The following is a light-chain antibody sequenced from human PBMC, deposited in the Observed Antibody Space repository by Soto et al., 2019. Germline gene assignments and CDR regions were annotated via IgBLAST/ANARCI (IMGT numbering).Light chain of an antibody. CDR3: SSYTSSTTLDVV. J-gene: IGLJ2*01. V-gene: IGLV2-14*01. Sequence: QSALTQPASVSGSPGQSITISRTGTSSDVGGHNYVSWYQQHPGTAPKLMIYEVTNRPSGVSNRFSGSKSGNTASLTISGLQAEDEADYYCSSYTSSTTLDVVFGGGTQLTVL. CDR1: SSDVGGHNY. CDR2: EVT.